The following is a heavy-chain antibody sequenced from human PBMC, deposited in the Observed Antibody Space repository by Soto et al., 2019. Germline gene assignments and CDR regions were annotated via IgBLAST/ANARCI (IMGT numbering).Heavy chain of an antibody. D-gene: IGHD6-6*01. CDR1: VYTYSPDP. J-gene: IGHJ6*02. V-gene: IGHV1-2*02. Sequence: LPCNSSVYTYSPDPIYCVRPATGQGLEWMGWINPNSGGTNYAQKFQGRVTMTRDTSISTAYMELSRLRSDDTAVYYCARTRIAARRVGYYFGRDVWGQGTTVNFS. CDR2: INPNSGGT. CDR3: ARTRIAARRVGYYFGRDV.